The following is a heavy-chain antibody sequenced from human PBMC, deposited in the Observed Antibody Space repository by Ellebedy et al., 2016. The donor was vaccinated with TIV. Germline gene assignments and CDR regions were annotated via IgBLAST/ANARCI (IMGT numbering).Heavy chain of an antibody. CDR2: ISGSGGST. Sequence: GGSLRLSCAASGFTFSSYWMHWVRQAPGKGLEWVSAISGSGGSTYYADSVKGRFTISRDDSKNTLYLQMNSLKTEDTAVYYCTTDRYDILTGYYDDPYYFDYWGQGTLVTVSS. CDR3: TTDRYDILTGYYDDPYYFDY. V-gene: IGHV3-23*01. J-gene: IGHJ4*02. CDR1: GFTFSSYW. D-gene: IGHD3-9*01.